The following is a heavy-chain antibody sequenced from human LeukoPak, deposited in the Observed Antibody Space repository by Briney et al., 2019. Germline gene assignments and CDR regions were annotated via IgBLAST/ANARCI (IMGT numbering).Heavy chain of an antibody. Sequence: SVKVSCKASGGTFSSYAISWVRQAPGQGLEWMGGIIPIFGTANYAQKSQGRVTITTDESTSTAYMELSSLRSEDTAVYYCARDSGYYYPSFDYWGQGTLVTVSS. CDR1: GGTFSSYA. CDR2: IIPIFGTA. CDR3: ARDSGYYYPSFDY. J-gene: IGHJ4*02. V-gene: IGHV1-69*05. D-gene: IGHD3-22*01.